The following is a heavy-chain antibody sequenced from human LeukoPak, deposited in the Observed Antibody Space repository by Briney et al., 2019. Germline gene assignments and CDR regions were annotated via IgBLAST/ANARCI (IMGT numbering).Heavy chain of an antibody. CDR2: INHTGNT. Sequence: SETLSLTCAVYGGSFSGYYWSWIRQPPGKGLEWIGEINHTGNTNYNPSLKSRVTISVDTSKNQFSLKLSSVTAADTAVYYCARDGDYPGQGTLVTVSS. V-gene: IGHV4-34*01. CDR1: GGSFSGYY. J-gene: IGHJ4*02. CDR3: ARDGDY.